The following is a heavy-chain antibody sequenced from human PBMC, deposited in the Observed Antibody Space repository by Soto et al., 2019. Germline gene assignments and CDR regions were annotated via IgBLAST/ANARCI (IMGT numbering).Heavy chain of an antibody. V-gene: IGHV3-7*05. CDR1: GFTFSSYW. D-gene: IGHD5-12*01. J-gene: IGHJ4*02. CDR3: ARDFYRDGYNIYYFDY. CDR2: IKQDGSEK. Sequence: PGGSLRLSCAASGFTFSSYWMSWVRQAPGKGLEWVANIKQDGSEKYYVDSVKGRFTISRDNAKNSLYLQMNSLRAEDTAVYYCARDFYRDGYNIYYFDYWGQGTLVTVSS.